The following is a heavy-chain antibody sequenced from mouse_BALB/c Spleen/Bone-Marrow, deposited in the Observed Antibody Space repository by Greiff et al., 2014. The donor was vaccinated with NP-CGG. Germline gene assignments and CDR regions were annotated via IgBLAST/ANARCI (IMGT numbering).Heavy chain of an antibody. J-gene: IGHJ3*01. CDR1: GFNIKDTY. CDR2: IDPANGNT. CDR3: ACYYDGSGALAY. Sequence: EVQLQQSGAELAKPGASVKLSCKASGFNIKDTYMHWVKQRPEQGLEWIGRIDPANGNTKYDQKFKGKATITADKSSNTAYLHLSSPAAEDAAFYYCACYYDGSGALAYWGQGTSVTVSA. D-gene: IGHD1-1*01. V-gene: IGHV14-3*02.